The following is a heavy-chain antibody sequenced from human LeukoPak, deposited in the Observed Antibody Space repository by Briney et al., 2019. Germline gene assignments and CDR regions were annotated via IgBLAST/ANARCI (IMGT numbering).Heavy chain of an antibody. CDR1: GYSFTSYW. V-gene: IGHV5-10-1*01. Sequence: GESLKISCKGSGYSFTSYWISWVRQMPGKGLEWMGRIDPSDSYTHYSPSFQGHVTISADKSISTAYLQWSSLKASDTAMYYCARHSGGIAARPEKDYYYYGMDVWGQGTTVTVSS. J-gene: IGHJ6*02. D-gene: IGHD6-6*01. CDR3: ARHSGGIAARPEKDYYYYGMDV. CDR2: IDPSDSYT.